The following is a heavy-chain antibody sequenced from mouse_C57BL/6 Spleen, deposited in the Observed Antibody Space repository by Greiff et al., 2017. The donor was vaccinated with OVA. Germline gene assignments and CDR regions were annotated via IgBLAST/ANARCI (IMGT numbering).Heavy chain of an antibody. J-gene: IGHJ1*03. V-gene: IGHV1-47*01. CDR2: FHPYNDDT. Sequence: LQESGAELVKPGASVKMSCKASGYTFTTYPIEWMKQNHGKSLEWIGNFHPYNDDTKYNEKFKGKATLTVEKSSSTVYLELSRLTSDDSAVYYCARGIITTVVARNWYVDVWGTGTTVTVSS. CDR3: ARGIITTVVARNWYVDV. CDR1: GYTFTTYP. D-gene: IGHD1-1*01.